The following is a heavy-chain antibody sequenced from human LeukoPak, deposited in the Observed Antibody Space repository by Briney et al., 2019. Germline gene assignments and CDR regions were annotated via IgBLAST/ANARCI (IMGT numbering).Heavy chain of an antibody. CDR3: ARDRLHTGYYGMDV. D-gene: IGHD1-14*01. CDR1: GFTFSSYA. CDR2: IWYDGSNK. V-gene: IGHV3-33*08. J-gene: IGHJ6*02. Sequence: PGRSLRLSCAASGFTFSSYAMHWVRQAPGKGLEWVAVIWYDGSNKYYADSVKGRFTISRDNSKNTLYLQMNSLRAEDTAVYYCARDRLHTGYYGMDVWGQGTTVTVSS.